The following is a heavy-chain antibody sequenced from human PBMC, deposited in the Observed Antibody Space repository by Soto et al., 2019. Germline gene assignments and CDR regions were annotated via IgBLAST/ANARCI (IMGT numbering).Heavy chain of an antibody. D-gene: IGHD3-3*01. CDR1: GGTFSTYI. CDR3: AIDRITTRGDAFDL. V-gene: IGHV1-69*08. Sequence: QVQLVQSGAEVKKPGSSVKVSCKAPGGTFSTYIISWVRQAPGQGLEWMGRIIPIPDRTDNAQKFQGRVTFYADKSTSTAYMELSILRSADTAVYYCAIDRITTRGDAFDLWGQGTMVTVSS. J-gene: IGHJ3*01. CDR2: IIPIPDRT.